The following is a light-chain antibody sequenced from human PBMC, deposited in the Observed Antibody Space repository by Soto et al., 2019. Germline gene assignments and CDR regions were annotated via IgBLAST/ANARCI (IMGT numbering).Light chain of an antibody. Sequence: DIVMTQSPLYLPVTPGEPASISCRSSQSLLYTNRHYYLDWYLQKPGQSPQLLIYLGSNRAPGVPDRFSGSGSGTDFTLTISSLEPEDFAVYYCQQGGNWPLTFGQGTRLEIK. J-gene: IGKJ5*01. CDR1: QSLLYTNRHYY. CDR2: LGS. CDR3: QQGGNWPLT. V-gene: IGKV2-28*01.